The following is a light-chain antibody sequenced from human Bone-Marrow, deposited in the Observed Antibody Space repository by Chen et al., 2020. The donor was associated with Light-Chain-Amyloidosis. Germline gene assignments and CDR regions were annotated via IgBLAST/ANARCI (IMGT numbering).Light chain of an antibody. CDR3: SSFTSSSSYV. Sequence: QSALTQPASVSGSPGQPFTSSCTVTSGDVGTYNYVSWYQQHPGKAPKVMIYAVSNRPSGVSNRFSGSKSGNTASLTISGLQAEDEADYYCSSFTSSSSYVFGPGTKVTVL. CDR2: AVS. CDR1: SGDVGTYNY. J-gene: IGLJ1*01. V-gene: IGLV2-14*01.